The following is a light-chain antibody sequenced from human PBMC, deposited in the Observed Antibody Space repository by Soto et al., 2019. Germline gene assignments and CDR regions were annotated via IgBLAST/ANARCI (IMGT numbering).Light chain of an antibody. J-gene: IGKJ3*01. CDR2: GAS. V-gene: IGKV3-20*01. CDR3: QQYVSKTT. CDR1: QSLAGNY. Sequence: DIVLTQSPGTLSLSPGETATLSCRASQSLAGNYLAWYQQKPGQAPRLLISGASSRATGIPDRFSGSGSGTDFTLTISRLEPEDFAVYYCQQYVSKTTFCPGTKVDIK.